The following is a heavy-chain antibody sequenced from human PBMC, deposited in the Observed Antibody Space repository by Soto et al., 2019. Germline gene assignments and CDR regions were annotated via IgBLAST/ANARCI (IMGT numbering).Heavy chain of an antibody. D-gene: IGHD2-15*01. CDR1: GYTFTDYS. CDR3: ATLPDVVVVPDSLG. CDR2: VDPEDGDT. Sequence: EVPLVQSGAEVKKPGATVKISCKISGYTFTDYSMHWVQQAPGKGLEWMGLVDPEDGDTVYAEKFQGRVTITADTSTDTAYMELTSLRSEDTAVYYCATLPDVVVVPDSLGWGQGTLVTVSS. V-gene: IGHV1-69-2*01. J-gene: IGHJ4*02.